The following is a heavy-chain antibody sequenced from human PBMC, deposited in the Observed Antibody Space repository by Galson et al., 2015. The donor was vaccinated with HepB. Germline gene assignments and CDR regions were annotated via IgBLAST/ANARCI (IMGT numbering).Heavy chain of an antibody. CDR3: ARDLLYCSGGSCYQKTKSPLGY. V-gene: IGHV1-18*04. J-gene: IGHJ4*02. CDR1: GYTFTSYG. D-gene: IGHD2-15*01. Sequence: SVKVSCKASGYTFTSYGISWVRQAPGQGLEWMGWISAYNGNTNYAQKLQGRVTMTTDTSTSTAYMELRSLRSDDTAVYYCARDLLYCSGGSCYQKTKSPLGYWGQGTLVTVSS. CDR2: ISAYNGNT.